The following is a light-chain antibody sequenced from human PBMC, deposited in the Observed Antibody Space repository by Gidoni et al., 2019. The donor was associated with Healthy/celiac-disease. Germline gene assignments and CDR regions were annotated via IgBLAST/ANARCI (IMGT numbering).Light chain of an antibody. CDR2: DVS. CDR3: SSYTSSSTLV. J-gene: IGLJ2*01. Sequence: QSALTQPASVSVSPGQSITISCTGTRSDVGGNHYVALYQQHPGNAPTLMIYDVSNRPSGVSKRFSGSNSGNTASLTISGRQAEDEADYYCSSYTSSSTLVFGGGTKLTVL. V-gene: IGLV2-14*01. CDR1: RSDVGGNHY.